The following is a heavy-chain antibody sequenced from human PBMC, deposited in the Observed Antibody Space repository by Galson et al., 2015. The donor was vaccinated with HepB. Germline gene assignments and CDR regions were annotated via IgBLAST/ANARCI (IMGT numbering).Heavy chain of an antibody. Sequence: SLRLSCAASGFSFSSYAMYWVRQAPGKGLEYVSAISSNGGTTDYANSVKGRFAISRDNSKNTLYLQMGSLRADDMAVYYCARAVFWSGYGDYWGQGTLVTVSS. CDR2: ISSNGGTT. CDR3: ARAVFWSGYGDY. D-gene: IGHD3-3*01. CDR1: GFSFSSYA. V-gene: IGHV3-64*01. J-gene: IGHJ4*02.